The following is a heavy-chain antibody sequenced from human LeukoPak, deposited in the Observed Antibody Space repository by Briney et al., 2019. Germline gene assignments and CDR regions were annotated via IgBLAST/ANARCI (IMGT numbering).Heavy chain of an antibody. Sequence: SGPTLVNPTQTLTLTCTFSGFSLSTSGVGVGWIRQPPGKALEWLALIYWDDDKRYSPSLKSRLTITKDTSKNQVVLTMTNMDPVDTATYYCAHRYYDSSSWYEDWFDPWGQGTLVTVSS. CDR1: GFSLSTSGVG. CDR3: AHRYYDSSSWYEDWFDP. D-gene: IGHD6-13*01. CDR2: IYWDDDK. J-gene: IGHJ5*02. V-gene: IGHV2-5*02.